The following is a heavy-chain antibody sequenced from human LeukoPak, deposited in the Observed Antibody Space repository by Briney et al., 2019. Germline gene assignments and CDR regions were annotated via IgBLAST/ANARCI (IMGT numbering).Heavy chain of an antibody. V-gene: IGHV3-69-1*01. Sequence: GGSLRLSCAASGFSFSVYSMNWVRQAPGKGLEWVSSISSRSYTDYADSVRGRFTISRDNAKNSLFLQMNSLRAEDTAVYYCASYGGFTSATLVDLLWGQGTLVAVSS. CDR1: GFSFSVYS. D-gene: IGHD4-23*01. CDR2: ISSRSYT. CDR3: ASYGGFTSATLVDLL. J-gene: IGHJ4*02.